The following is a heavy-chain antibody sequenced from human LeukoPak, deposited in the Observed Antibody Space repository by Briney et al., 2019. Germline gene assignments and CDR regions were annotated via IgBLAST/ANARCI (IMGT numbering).Heavy chain of an antibody. CDR2: ISSSSSYI. V-gene: IGHV3-21*01. CDR1: GFTFSSYS. J-gene: IGHJ4*02. Sequence: DPGGSLRLSCAASGFTFSSYSMNWVRQAPGKGLEWASSISSSSSYIYYADSVKGRFTISRDNAKNSLYLQMNSLRAEDTAVYYCARDTGYYDSSGYVTANFDYWGQGTLVTVSS. D-gene: IGHD3-22*01. CDR3: ARDTGYYDSSGYVTANFDY.